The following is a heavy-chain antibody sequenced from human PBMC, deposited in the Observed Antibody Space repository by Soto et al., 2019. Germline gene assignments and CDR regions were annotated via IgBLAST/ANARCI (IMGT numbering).Heavy chain of an antibody. J-gene: IGHJ6*02. CDR1: GGSISSYY. V-gene: IGHV4-4*07. Sequence: QGQLQESGPGLVKPSETLSLTCTVSGGSISSYYWSWIRRPAGKGLEWIGRIYTSGSTNYHPSLKRRVPMSVDTSKNQFSLKLSSVTAADTAVYYCAREDVGWELHADYGMDVWGQGTTVTVS. CDR3: AREDVGWELHADYGMDV. D-gene: IGHD1-26*01. CDR2: IYTSGST.